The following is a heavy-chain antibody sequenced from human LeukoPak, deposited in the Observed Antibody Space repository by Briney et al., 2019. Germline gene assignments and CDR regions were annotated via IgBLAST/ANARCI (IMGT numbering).Heavy chain of an antibody. V-gene: IGHV4-39*01. J-gene: IGHJ4*02. CDR2: IYYSGST. CDR3: ARQATVGRTGGLFDY. CDR1: GGSISSSSYY. D-gene: IGHD3-10*01. Sequence: PSETLSLTCTVSGGSISSSSYYWDWIRQPPGKGLERIGSIYYSGSTYYNPSLKSRVTISVDTSKNQFSLKLSSVTAADTAVYYCARQATVGRTGGLFDYWGQGTLVTVSS.